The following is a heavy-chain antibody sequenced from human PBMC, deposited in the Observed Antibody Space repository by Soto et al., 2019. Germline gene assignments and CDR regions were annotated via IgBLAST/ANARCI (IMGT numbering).Heavy chain of an antibody. J-gene: IGHJ6*02. D-gene: IGHD6-19*01. CDR2: INAGNGNT. V-gene: IGHV1-3*01. CDR1: GYTFTSYA. CDR3: AREGYSSGWSASYYYYYGMDV. Sequence: ASVKVSCKASGYTFTSYAMHWVRQAPGQRLEWMGWINAGNGNTKYSQKFQGRVTITRDTSASTAYMELSSLRSEDTAVYYCAREGYSSGWSASYYYYYGMDVWGQGTTVTVS.